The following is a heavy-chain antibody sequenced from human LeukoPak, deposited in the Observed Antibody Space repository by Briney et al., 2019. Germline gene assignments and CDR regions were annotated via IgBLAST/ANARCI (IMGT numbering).Heavy chain of an antibody. J-gene: IGHJ6*04. D-gene: IGHD1-26*01. CDR2: INHSGST. CDR1: GYSISSGYY. Sequence: SETLSLTCTVSGYSISSGYYWGWIRQPPGKGLEWIGSINHSGSTNYNPSLKSRVTISVDTSKNQFSLKLSSVTAADTAVYYCARRRRYYSEDVWGKGTTVTISS. CDR3: ARRRRYYSEDV. V-gene: IGHV4-38-2*02.